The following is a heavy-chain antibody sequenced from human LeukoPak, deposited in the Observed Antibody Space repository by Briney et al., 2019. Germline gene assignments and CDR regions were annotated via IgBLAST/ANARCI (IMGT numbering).Heavy chain of an antibody. J-gene: IGHJ6*03. CDR1: GGTFSSYA. D-gene: IGHD3-3*01. CDR2: IIPIFGTA. Sequence: GASVKVSCKASGGTFSSYAISWVRQAPGQGLEWMGGIIPIFGTANYAQKFQGRVTITTDESTSTAYMELSSLRSEDTAVYYCARGAVITIFGVVIDYYYMDVWGKGTTVTVSS. V-gene: IGHV1-69*05. CDR3: ARGAVITIFGVVIDYYYMDV.